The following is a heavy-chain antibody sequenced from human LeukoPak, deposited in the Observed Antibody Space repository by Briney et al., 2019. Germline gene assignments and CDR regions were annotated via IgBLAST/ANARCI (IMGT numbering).Heavy chain of an antibody. Sequence: PSETLCLTYSVSGGSIGSSFWNWIRLSPGKGLEWIGYISYSGRTNYSPSLKSRVTISIDTSKNQLSLTLTSVTAADTALYYCARDRSGTYYTFDVWGQGTVVSVSA. CDR2: ISYSGRT. CDR1: GGSIGSSF. J-gene: IGHJ3*01. CDR3: ARDRSGTYYTFDV. D-gene: IGHD1-26*01. V-gene: IGHV4-59*13.